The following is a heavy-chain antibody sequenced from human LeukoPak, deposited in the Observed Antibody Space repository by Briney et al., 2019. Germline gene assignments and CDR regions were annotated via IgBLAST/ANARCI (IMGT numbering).Heavy chain of an antibody. CDR1: GYTFTGYY. J-gene: IGHJ3*02. Sequence: ASVKVSCKASGYTFTGYYMHWVRQAPGQGLEWMGWINPNSGGTNYAQKFQGRVTMTRDTSISTACMELSRLRSDDTAVYYCARNQGALNDAFGIWGQGTMVTVSS. CDR2: INPNSGGT. D-gene: IGHD1-26*01. V-gene: IGHV1-2*02. CDR3: ARNQGALNDAFGI.